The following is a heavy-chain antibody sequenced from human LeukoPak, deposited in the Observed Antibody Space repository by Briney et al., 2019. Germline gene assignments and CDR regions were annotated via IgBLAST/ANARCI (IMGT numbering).Heavy chain of an antibody. D-gene: IGHD6-13*01. Sequence: SETLSLTCSVSGGSIRNYYWSWIRQPPGKGLEWIGYIYYSGTTNYNASLKSRVTISVDTSKNEFSLKLSSVTAADTAVYYCVRQSAATGTHWFDPWGKGTLVTVSS. V-gene: IGHV4-59*08. J-gene: IGHJ5*02. CDR1: GGSIRNYY. CDR2: IYYSGTT. CDR3: VRQSAATGTHWFDP.